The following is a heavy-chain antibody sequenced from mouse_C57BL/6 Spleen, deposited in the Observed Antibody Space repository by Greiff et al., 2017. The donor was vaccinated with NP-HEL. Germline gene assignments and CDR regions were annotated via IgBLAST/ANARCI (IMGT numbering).Heavy chain of an antibody. V-gene: IGHV1-63*01. Sequence: VQLQQSGAELVRPGTSVKMSCKASGYTFTNYWIGWAKQRPGHGLEWIGDIYPGGGYTNDNDKFKGKATLTADKSSSTAYMQFSTLTSEDSAIYYCARKGGLLDYFDYWGQGTTLTVSS. CDR1: GYTFTNYW. J-gene: IGHJ2*01. CDR3: ARKGGLLDYFDY. D-gene: IGHD2-3*01. CDR2: IYPGGGYT.